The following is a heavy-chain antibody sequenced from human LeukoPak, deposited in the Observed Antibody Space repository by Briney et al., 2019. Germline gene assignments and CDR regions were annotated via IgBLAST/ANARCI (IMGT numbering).Heavy chain of an antibody. CDR3: ARGHFRYSSGWNYRVYFDY. D-gene: IGHD6-19*01. J-gene: IGHJ4*02. Sequence: SETLSLTCAVYGGSFSGYYWSWIRQPPGKGLEWIGEINHSGSTNYNPSLKSRVTISVDTSKNQFSLKLSSVTAADTAVYYCARGHFRYSSGWNYRVYFDYWGQGTLVTVSS. V-gene: IGHV4-34*01. CDR1: GGSFSGYY. CDR2: INHSGST.